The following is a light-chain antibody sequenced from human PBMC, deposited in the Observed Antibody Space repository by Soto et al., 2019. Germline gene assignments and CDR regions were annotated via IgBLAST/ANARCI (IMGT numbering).Light chain of an antibody. CDR1: QDIRSY. CDR2: AAS. Sequence: DIQMTQSPSSLSASVGDRVSITCRASQDIRSYLNWYQQKPGKAPKLLIYAASSLQSGVPSRFSRSESGTDFTLPISSRQTEDFATYYYQQSDSTVFTFGPGTKVDIK. CDR3: QQSDSTVFT. V-gene: IGKV1-39*01. J-gene: IGKJ3*01.